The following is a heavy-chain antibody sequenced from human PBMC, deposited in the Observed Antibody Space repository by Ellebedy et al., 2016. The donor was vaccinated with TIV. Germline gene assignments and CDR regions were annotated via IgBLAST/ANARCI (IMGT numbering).Heavy chain of an antibody. V-gene: IGHV4-61*01. D-gene: IGHD3-3*01. CDR3: ARKADFWSGYHDY. J-gene: IGHJ4*02. Sequence: SETLSLTCTVSGGSVSSGSYYWSWIRQPPGKGLEWIGYIYYSGSTNYNPSLKSRVTISVDTSKNQFSLKLSSVTAADTAVYYCARKADFWSGYHDYWGQGALVTVSS. CDR2: IYYSGST. CDR1: GGSVSSGSYY.